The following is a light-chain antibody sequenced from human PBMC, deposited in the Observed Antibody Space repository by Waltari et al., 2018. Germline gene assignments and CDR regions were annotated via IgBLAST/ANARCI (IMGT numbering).Light chain of an antibody. J-gene: IGLJ3*02. CDR2: DVS. CDR1: SSDVDGYNY. V-gene: IGLV2-14*01. Sequence: QSALTQPASVSGSPGQSITISCTGTSSDVDGYNYVSWYQQHPGKAPKLMIYDVSKRPSGVSNRFSGSKSGNTASLTISALQPEDEADYYCSSYTSSTTWVFGGGTKLTVL. CDR3: SSYTSSTTWV.